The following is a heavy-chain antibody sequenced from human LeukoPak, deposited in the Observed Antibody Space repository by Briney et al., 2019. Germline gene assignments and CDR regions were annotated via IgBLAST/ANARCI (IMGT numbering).Heavy chain of an antibody. CDR1: GGSFSGYY. D-gene: IGHD1-26*01. V-gene: IGHV4-34*01. J-gene: IGHJ1*01. Sequence: PSETLSLTCAVYGGSFSGYYWSWIRQPPGKGLEWIGEINHSGSTNYNPSLKSRVTISVDTSKNQFSLKLSSVTAADTAVYYCARSLSGSYRYSFGYFQHWGQGTLVTVSS. CDR2: INHSGST. CDR3: ARSLSGSYRYSFGYFQH.